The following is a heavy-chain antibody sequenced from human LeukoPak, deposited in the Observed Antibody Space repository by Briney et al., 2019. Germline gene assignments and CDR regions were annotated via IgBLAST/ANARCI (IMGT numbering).Heavy chain of an antibody. V-gene: IGHV4-31*03. D-gene: IGHD4-17*01. CDR2: IYYSGST. Sequence: SETLSLTCTVSGGSISSVGYYWSWLRQHPGTGLEWIGYIYYSGSTYYNPSLKSRVTISVDTSENQFSLRLSSVTAADTAVYYCARGDYGDYDFDYWGQGILVTVSS. CDR3: ARGDYGDYDFDY. CDR1: GGSISSVGYY. J-gene: IGHJ4*02.